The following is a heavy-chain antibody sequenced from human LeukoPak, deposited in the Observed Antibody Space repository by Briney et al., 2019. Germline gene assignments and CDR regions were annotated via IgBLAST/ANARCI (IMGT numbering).Heavy chain of an antibody. CDR2: ISGSGGST. D-gene: IGHD1-26*01. CDR3: QRETDAFHI. V-gene: IGHV3-23*01. J-gene: IGHJ3*02. CDR1: GFTFSSYA. Sequence: PGGSLRLSCAASGFTFSSYAMRWVRQAPGKGLEWVSVISGSGGSTYYADSVKGRFTISRDNSKNTLYLQMNSLRAEDTAVYYCQRETDAFHIWGQGTMVTVSS.